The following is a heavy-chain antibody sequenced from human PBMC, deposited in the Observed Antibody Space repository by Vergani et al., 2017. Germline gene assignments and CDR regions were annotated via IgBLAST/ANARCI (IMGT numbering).Heavy chain of an antibody. Sequence: QVQLQESGPGLVKPSETLSLTCTVSGGSISSYYWSWIRQPPGKGLEWIGYIYYSGSTNYNPSLTSRVTISVDTSKNQFSLKLSAVTAADTAGYYCARGGKDTIFGVVIYYYYMDVWGKGTTVTVSS. V-gene: IGHV4-59*01. CDR2: IYYSGST. J-gene: IGHJ6*03. D-gene: IGHD3-3*01. CDR3: ARGGKDTIFGVVIYYYYMDV. CDR1: GGSISSYY.